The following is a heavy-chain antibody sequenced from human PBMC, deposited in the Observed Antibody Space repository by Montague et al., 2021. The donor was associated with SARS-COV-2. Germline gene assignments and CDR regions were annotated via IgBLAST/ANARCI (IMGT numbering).Heavy chain of an antibody. CDR2: LFHRGDT. D-gene: IGHD2-15*01. V-gene: IGHV4-39*07. Sequence: SETLSLTCLVSDDSVSSDSYFWAWIRQSPGKGLEWIGSLFHRGDTYHNPSLKDRLIMSVDTSNNRFSLKLSSVSAADTAVYYCARGDGVVVAAPYIWGQGTMVTVSS. J-gene: IGHJ3*02. CDR3: ARGDGVVVAAPYI. CDR1: DDSVSSDSYF.